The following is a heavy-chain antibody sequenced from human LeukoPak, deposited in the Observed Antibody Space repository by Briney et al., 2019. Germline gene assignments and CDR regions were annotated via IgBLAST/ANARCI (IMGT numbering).Heavy chain of an antibody. Sequence: PGGSLRLSCAASGFTFSSYWMSWVRQAPGKGLEWVANIKQDGSEKYYVDSVKGRFTISRDNAKNSLYLQMNSLRAEDTAVYYCARDLPHYCSSTSCLVALDYWGQGTLVTVSS. V-gene: IGHV3-7*01. J-gene: IGHJ4*02. D-gene: IGHD2-2*01. CDR3: ARDLPHYCSSTSCLVALDY. CDR1: GFTFSSYW. CDR2: IKQDGSEK.